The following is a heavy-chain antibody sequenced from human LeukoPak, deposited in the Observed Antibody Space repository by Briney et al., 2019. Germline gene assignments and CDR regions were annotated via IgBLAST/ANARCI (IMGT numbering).Heavy chain of an antibody. CDR3: TRARRGSYYAFES. CDR1: RYSLSDYQ. D-gene: IGHD3-10*01. Sequence: GGSLRLSCAASRYSLSDYQMSWVRQPPGKGLEWISYITASGRSTNYPDSVKGRFTISSNNTNNSSLLQMNILVAEETAIYCCTRARRGSYYAFESWGQGTLVSVSS. V-gene: IGHV3-11*05. CDR2: ITASGRST. J-gene: IGHJ4*02.